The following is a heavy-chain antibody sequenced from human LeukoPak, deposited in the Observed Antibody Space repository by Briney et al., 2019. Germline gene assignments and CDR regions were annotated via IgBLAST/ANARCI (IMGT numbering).Heavy chain of an antibody. D-gene: IGHD2-2*01. V-gene: IGHV1-46*01. CDR2: INPSGGST. CDR3: ASSCSSTNCYGRSDY. CDR1: GYTFTSYY. Sequence: ASVKVSCKASGYTFTSYYMHWVRQAPGQGLEWMAMINPSGGSTSYAQKFQSRLTMTRDTSTSTVYMELSSLRSEDTAVYYCASSCSSTNCYGRSDYWGQGTLVTVSS. J-gene: IGHJ4*02.